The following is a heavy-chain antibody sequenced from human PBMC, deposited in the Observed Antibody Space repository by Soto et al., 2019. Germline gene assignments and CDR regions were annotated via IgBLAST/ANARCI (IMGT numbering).Heavy chain of an antibody. CDR1: GFTFSSYS. D-gene: IGHD4-4*01. CDR2: ISGSGNYT. Sequence: PGGSLRRSCAASGFTFSSYSMNWVRQAPGKGLEWVSSISGSGNYTHYADFLRGRFTISRDDAKTSLYLQMNSLRAEDTAVYYCARERINNYTEYYFDPWGQGNVVTVSA. CDR3: ARERINNYTEYYFDP. J-gene: IGHJ4*02. V-gene: IGHV3-21*01.